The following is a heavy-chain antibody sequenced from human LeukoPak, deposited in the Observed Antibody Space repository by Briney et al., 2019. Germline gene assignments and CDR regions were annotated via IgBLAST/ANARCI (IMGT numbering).Heavy chain of an antibody. J-gene: IGHJ4*02. Sequence: SGGSLRVSCAASGFTFSSYSMNWVRQAPGKGLEWVSSISSSSSYIYYADSVKGRFTISRDNAKNSLYLQMNSLRAEGTAVYYCARSLGGRGDFWSGYYSYYFDYWGQGTLVTVSS. CDR1: GFTFSSYS. CDR3: ARSLGGRGDFWSGYYSYYFDY. V-gene: IGHV3-21*01. CDR2: ISSSSSYI. D-gene: IGHD3-3*01.